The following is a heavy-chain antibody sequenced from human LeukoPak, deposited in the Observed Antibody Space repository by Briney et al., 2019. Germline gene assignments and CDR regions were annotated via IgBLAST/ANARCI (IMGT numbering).Heavy chain of an antibody. CDR3: ARETRDGYNYPYFDY. Sequence: PSQTLSLTCTVSGGSISSGNYYWSWIRQPAGKGLEWIGRIYTSGSTNYNPSLKSRVTISVDTSKNQFSLKVSSVTAADTAVYYCARETRDGYNYPYFDYRGQGTLVTVSS. V-gene: IGHV4-61*02. D-gene: IGHD5-24*01. CDR2: IYTSGST. J-gene: IGHJ4*02. CDR1: GGSISSGNYY.